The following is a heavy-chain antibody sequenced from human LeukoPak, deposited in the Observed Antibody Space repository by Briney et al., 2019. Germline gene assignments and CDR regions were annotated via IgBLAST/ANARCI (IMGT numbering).Heavy chain of an antibody. V-gene: IGHV3-21*01. CDR1: GFTFTNYN. CDR2: ISSSSSYI. CDR3: AREYYDGGNSGYYYVELYYFDY. J-gene: IGHJ4*02. D-gene: IGHD3-22*01. Sequence: GGSLRLSCAASGFTFTNYNMNRVRQAPGKGLEWVSSISSSSSYIYYADSVKGRFTISRDNAKNSLYLQMNSLRAEDTAVYYCAREYYDGGNSGYYYVELYYFDYWGQGNLVTVSS.